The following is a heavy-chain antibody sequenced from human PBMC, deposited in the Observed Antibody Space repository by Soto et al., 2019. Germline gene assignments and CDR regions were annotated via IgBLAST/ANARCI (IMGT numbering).Heavy chain of an antibody. CDR1: GDSVSSNSTG. V-gene: IGHV6-1*01. D-gene: IGHD1-26*01. J-gene: IGHJ4*01. CDR3: ARGEQYSVSIFDY. CDR2: TYYRSKWYY. Sequence: SQTLSLTCAITGDSVSSNSTGWSWVRRSPSRGLEWLGRTYYRSKWYYEYAVSVRGRITINPDTSKNQYSLQLNSVTPEDSAVYFCARGEQYSVSIFDYWGQGALVTVSS.